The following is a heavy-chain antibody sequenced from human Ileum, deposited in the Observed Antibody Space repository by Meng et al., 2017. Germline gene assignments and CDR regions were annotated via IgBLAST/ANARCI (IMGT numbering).Heavy chain of an antibody. CDR1: GDSVSSPAAA. D-gene: IGHD6-19*01. CDR2: TYYRSKWYY. CDR3: ARENSGWFF. V-gene: IGHV6-1*01. Sequence: QQSGPGLVKPSQNSLLTCVTSGDSVSSPAAAWNWFRQSPSRGLEWLGRTYYRSKWYYEYAVSVKSRISVNPDTSKNQFSLQLNSVTPEDTAVYFCARENSGWFFWGQGALVTVSS. J-gene: IGHJ4*02.